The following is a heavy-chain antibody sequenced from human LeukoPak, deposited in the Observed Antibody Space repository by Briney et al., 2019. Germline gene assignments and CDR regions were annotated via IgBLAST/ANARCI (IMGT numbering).Heavy chain of an antibody. V-gene: IGHV1-8*02. Sequence: ASVTVSCKASGDIFSNYGITWVRQATGQGLEWMGWMSPNSGNTGYAQKFQGRVTMTRNTFINTAYMELSSLRSEDTAVYYCARGPPNWGFDYWGPGTLVTVSS. CDR1: GDIFSNYG. CDR3: ARGPPNWGFDY. CDR2: MSPNSGNT. D-gene: IGHD7-27*01. J-gene: IGHJ4*02.